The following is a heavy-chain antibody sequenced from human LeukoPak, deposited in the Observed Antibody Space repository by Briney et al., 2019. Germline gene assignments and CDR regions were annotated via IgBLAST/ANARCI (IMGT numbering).Heavy chain of an antibody. D-gene: IGHD4-23*01. V-gene: IGHV3-48*01. CDR1: GFTFSNAW. CDR2: ISSSSSTI. Sequence: GGSLRLSCAASGFTFSNAWMSWVRQAPGKGLEWVSYISSSSSTIYYADSVKGRFTISRDNAKNSLYLQMNSLRAEDTAVYYCARSSRELGGYAPWELMPPFDYWGQGTLVTVSS. CDR3: ARSSRELGGYAPWELMPPFDY. J-gene: IGHJ4*02.